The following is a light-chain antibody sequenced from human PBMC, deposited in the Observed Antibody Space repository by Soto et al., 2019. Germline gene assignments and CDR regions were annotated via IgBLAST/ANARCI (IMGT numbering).Light chain of an antibody. CDR2: GNS. V-gene: IGLV1-40*01. J-gene: IGLJ3*02. CDR3: QSYDSSLSGWV. Sequence: QAVVTQPPSVSGAPGQRVTISCTGSSSNIGAGYHVHWYQQLPGTAPKLLIYGNSNRPSGVPDRFSGSESGTSASLAITGLQAEDEADYYCQSYDSSLSGWVFGGGTKLTVL. CDR1: SSNIGAGYH.